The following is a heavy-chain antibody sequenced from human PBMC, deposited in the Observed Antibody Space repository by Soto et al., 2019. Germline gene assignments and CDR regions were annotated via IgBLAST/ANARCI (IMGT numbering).Heavy chain of an antibody. Sequence: GESLKISCKGSGYSFTSYWIGWVRQMPGKGLEWMGIIYPGDSDTRYSPSFQGQVTISADKSISTAYLQWSSLKASDTAMYYCARQGRRDDILTGARNWFDPWGQGTLVTVSS. J-gene: IGHJ5*02. V-gene: IGHV5-51*01. CDR1: GYSFTSYW. D-gene: IGHD3-9*01. CDR2: IYPGDSDT. CDR3: ARQGRRDDILTGARNWFDP.